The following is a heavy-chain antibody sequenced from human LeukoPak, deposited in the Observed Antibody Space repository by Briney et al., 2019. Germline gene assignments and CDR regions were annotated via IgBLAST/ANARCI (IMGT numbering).Heavy chain of an antibody. CDR3: ATTYDSGGYLPGTI. V-gene: IGHV3-48*02. CDR1: GFTFSGYS. D-gene: IGHD3-22*01. J-gene: IGHJ3*02. Sequence: GGSLRLSCAASGFTFSGYSMNWVRQAPGKGLEWVSFVSSTSRTTYYADSVKGRFTVSRDNAKNSLSLQMNSLRDEDTAVYYCATTYDSGGYLPGTIWGQGTMVTVSS. CDR2: VSSTSRTT.